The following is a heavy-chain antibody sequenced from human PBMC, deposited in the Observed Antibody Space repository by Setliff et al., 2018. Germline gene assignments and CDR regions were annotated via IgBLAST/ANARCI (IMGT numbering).Heavy chain of an antibody. CDR3: ATRRAARSPLTG. V-gene: IGHV1-18*01. D-gene: IGHD6-6*01. CDR1: GYTFTDYG. Sequence: GASVKVSCKTSGYTFTDYGISWVRQAPGQRLEWVGWIRASNDETDYAQKFRGRVTMTTDTSTSTGYMELRSLRPDDTAVYYCATRRAARSPLTGWGQGTLVTVSS. J-gene: IGHJ4*02. CDR2: IRASNDET.